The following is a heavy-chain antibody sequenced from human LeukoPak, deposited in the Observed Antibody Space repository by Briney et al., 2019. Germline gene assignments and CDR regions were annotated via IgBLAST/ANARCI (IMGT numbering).Heavy chain of an antibody. Sequence: WASVKVSCKASGYTFTSYGISWVRQAPGQGLEWMGWISAYNGNTNYAQKLQGRVTMTTDTSTSTAYMELRSLRSDDTAVYYCARDAVGHYYGSGSEFQYWGQGTLVTVSS. J-gene: IGHJ4*02. V-gene: IGHV1-18*01. D-gene: IGHD3-10*01. CDR2: ISAYNGNT. CDR3: ARDAVGHYYGSGSEFQY. CDR1: GYTFTSYG.